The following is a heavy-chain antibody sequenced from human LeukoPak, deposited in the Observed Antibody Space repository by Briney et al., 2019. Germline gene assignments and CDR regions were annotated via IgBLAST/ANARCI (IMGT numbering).Heavy chain of an antibody. J-gene: IGHJ3*02. V-gene: IGHV3-48*01. CDR2: ISSSSSTI. CDR1: GLTFSSYS. CDR3: ARVQAHGFSDAFDI. Sequence: GGSLRLSCAASGLTFSSYSMNWVRQAPGKGLEWVSYISSSSSTIYYADSVKGRFTISRDNAKNSLYLQMNSLRAEDTAVYYCARVQAHGFSDAFDIWGQGTMVTVSS.